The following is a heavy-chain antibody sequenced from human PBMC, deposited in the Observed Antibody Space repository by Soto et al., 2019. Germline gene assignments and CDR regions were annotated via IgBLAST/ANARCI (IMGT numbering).Heavy chain of an antibody. J-gene: IGHJ4*02. Sequence: QITLKESGPTLVRPTQTLTLTCTFSGFSLSTRGVGVGWIRQPPGKALEWRAVIYWDDSKHYSPSLRSRFTLAKDTSKNQVLLTRTNLDPMDPGTYECAHKGPADWPLDYWGQGTLVTVSS. CDR1: GFSLSTRGVG. D-gene: IGHD3-9*01. CDR3: AHKGPADWPLDY. V-gene: IGHV2-5*02. CDR2: IYWDDSK.